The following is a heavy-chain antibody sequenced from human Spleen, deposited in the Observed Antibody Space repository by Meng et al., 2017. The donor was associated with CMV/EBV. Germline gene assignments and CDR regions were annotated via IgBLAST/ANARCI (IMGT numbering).Heavy chain of an antibody. V-gene: IGHV3-21*01. J-gene: IGHJ2*01. Sequence: GESLKISCAASGFTFSSYYMTWVRQAPGKGLEWVSSVSSNSHYIYYADSVKGRFTISRDDAKNSLFLQMNSLRAEDTAVYYCARGMGRDYFDLWGRGTLVTVSS. CDR1: GFTFSSYY. CDR3: ARGMGRDYFDL. CDR2: VSSNSHYI. D-gene: IGHD3-10*01.